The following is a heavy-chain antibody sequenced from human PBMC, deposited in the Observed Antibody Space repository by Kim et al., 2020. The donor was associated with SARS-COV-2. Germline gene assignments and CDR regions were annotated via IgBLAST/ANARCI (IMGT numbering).Heavy chain of an antibody. Sequence: GGSLRLSCAASGFTFSSYWMHWVRQAPGKGLVWVSRINSDGSSTSYADSVKGRFTISRDNAKNTLYLQMNSLRAEDTAVYYCARARGLRLRFLEWLQSAFDIWGQGTMVTVSS. J-gene: IGHJ3*02. D-gene: IGHD3-3*01. V-gene: IGHV3-74*01. CDR3: ARARGLRLRFLEWLQSAFDI. CDR1: GFTFSSYW. CDR2: INSDGSST.